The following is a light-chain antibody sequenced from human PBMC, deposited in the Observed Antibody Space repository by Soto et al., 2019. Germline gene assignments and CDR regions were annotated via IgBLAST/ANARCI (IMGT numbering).Light chain of an antibody. CDR2: DVS. CDR1: QSVSGY. J-gene: IGKJ4*01. Sequence: EVVLTQSPATLSLSPGERATLSCRASQSVSGYLAWYQQKPGQAPRLLISDVSNRATGIPARFSGSGSGTDFTLAISSLEPEEFAIYYCQQRCDWPLTFGGGTKVQIK. V-gene: IGKV3-11*01. CDR3: QQRCDWPLT.